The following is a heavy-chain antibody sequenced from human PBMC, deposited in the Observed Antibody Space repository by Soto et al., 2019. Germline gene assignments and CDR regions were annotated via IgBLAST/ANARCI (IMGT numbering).Heavy chain of an antibody. CDR1: GGSISSYY. CDR2: IYYSGST. J-gene: IGHJ4*02. CDR3: ARGRIAAAGLDFDY. V-gene: IGHV4-59*01. D-gene: IGHD6-13*01. Sequence: ETLSLTCTVSGGSISSYYWSWIRQPPGKGLEWIGYIYYSGSTNYNPSLKSRVTISVDTSKNQFSLKLRSVTAADTAVYYCARGRIAAAGLDFDYWGQGTLVTVSS.